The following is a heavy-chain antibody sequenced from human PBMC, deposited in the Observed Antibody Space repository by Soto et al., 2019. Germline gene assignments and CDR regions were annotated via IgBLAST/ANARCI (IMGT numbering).Heavy chain of an antibody. CDR1: GFTFSSYG. CDR2: ISYDGSNK. CDR3: AKEGPPEIAGLDY. J-gene: IGHJ4*02. Sequence: PGGSLRLSCAASGFTFSSYGMHWVRQAPGKGLEWVAVISYDGSNKYYADSVKGRFTISRDNSKNTLYLQMNSLRAEDTAVYYCAKEGPPEIAGLDYWGQGTLVTVSS. D-gene: IGHD6-13*01. V-gene: IGHV3-30*18.